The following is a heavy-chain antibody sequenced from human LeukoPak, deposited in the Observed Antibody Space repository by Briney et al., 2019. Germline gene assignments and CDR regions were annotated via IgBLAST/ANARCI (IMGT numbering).Heavy chain of an antibody. Sequence: GGSLRLSCAASGFTFGSYGIHWVRQAPGKGLEWVAVISYDGSNKYYADSVKGRFTISRGNSKNTLYLQMNSLRAEDTAVYYCASDIVVVVAAEFDYWGQGTLVTVSS. D-gene: IGHD2-15*01. V-gene: IGHV3-30*03. CDR2: ISYDGSNK. CDR3: ASDIVVVVAAEFDY. CDR1: GFTFGSYG. J-gene: IGHJ4*02.